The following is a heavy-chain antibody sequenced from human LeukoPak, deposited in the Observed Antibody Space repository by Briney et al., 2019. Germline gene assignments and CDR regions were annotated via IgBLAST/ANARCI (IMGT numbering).Heavy chain of an antibody. Sequence: AGGSLRLSCAASGFTFSSYARSWVRQAPGKGLEGVSAISGSGGSTYYADSVKGRFTISRDNSTNTLYLQMNSLRAQDTAVYYCAKAPRDAAMVTTLDYWGQGTLVTVSS. CDR1: GFTFSSYA. V-gene: IGHV3-23*01. D-gene: IGHD5-18*01. J-gene: IGHJ4*02. CDR3: AKAPRDAAMVTTLDY. CDR2: ISGSGGST.